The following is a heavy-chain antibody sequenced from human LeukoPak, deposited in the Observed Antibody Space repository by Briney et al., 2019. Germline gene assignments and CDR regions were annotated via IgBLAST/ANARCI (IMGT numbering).Heavy chain of an antibody. D-gene: IGHD2-15*01. J-gene: IGHJ2*01. CDR2: FDPEDGET. CDR3: ARTSFCSGGSCYWYFDL. V-gene: IGHV1-24*01. Sequence: ASVKVSCKVSGYTLTELSMHWVRQAPGKGLEWMGGFDPEDGETIYAQKFQGRVTMTEDTSTDTAYMELSSLRSEDTAVYYCARTSFCSGGSCYWYFDLWGRGTLVTVSS. CDR1: GYTLTELS.